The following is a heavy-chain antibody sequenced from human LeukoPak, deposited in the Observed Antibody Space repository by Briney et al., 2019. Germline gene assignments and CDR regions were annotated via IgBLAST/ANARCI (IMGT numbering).Heavy chain of an antibody. J-gene: IGHJ6*02. CDR2: IRSKANSYAT. D-gene: IGHD5-18*01. V-gene: IGHV3-73*01. Sequence: GGSLKLSCAASGXTFSGSAMHWVRQASGKGLEWVGRIRSKANSYATAYAASVKGRFTISRDDSKNTAYLQMNSLKTEDTAVYYCTVRGYSYGYNGMDVWGQGTTVTVSS. CDR1: GXTFSGSA. CDR3: TVRGYSYGYNGMDV.